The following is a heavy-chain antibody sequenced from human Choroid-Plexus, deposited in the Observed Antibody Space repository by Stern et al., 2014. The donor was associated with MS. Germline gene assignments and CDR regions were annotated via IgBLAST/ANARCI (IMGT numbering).Heavy chain of an antibody. CDR1: GYIFTGYY. CDR2: INPYTGGT. V-gene: IGHV1-2*02. Sequence: VQLVQSGAEVKKLGASVKVSCKTSGYIFTGYYIHWVRQAPGQGLEWMAWINPYTGGTKYAQKFQGRVTMSRDTSISTAYVELSSLTSDDTAVYYCARDQRGITIFGVVTDYYYLGMDVWGQGTTVTVSS. J-gene: IGHJ6*02. D-gene: IGHD3-3*01. CDR3: ARDQRGITIFGVVTDYYYLGMDV.